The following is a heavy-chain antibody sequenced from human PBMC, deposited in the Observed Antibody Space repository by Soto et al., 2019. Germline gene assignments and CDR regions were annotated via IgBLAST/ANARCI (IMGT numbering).Heavy chain of an antibody. J-gene: IGHJ6*02. Sequence: QVQLVQSGAEVKKPGSSVKVSCKASGGTFSSYAISWVRQAPGQGLEWMGGIIPIFGTANYAQKLQGRDTITADESTSTAYMELSSLRAEDTAVYYCARGLPTYSSYGYYYGMDVWGQGTTVTVSS. CDR1: GGTFSSYA. D-gene: IGHD6-6*01. CDR2: IIPIFGTA. CDR3: ARGLPTYSSYGYYYGMDV. V-gene: IGHV1-69*01.